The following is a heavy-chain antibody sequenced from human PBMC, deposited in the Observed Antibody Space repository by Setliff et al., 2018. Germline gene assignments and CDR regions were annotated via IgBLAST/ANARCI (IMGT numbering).Heavy chain of an antibody. D-gene: IGHD3-10*01. J-gene: IGHJ6*03. Sequence: SETLSLTRTVSGGSISSSYWSWIRQPPGKGLEWIGYFYHSGSMNYNPSLKGRVTMSVDTSNNQLSLKLTSVSAADTAVYYCARAYYYGSGNSHKYYMDVWGKGTAVTVSS. CDR1: GGSISSSY. V-gene: IGHV4-4*09. CDR3: ARAYYYGSGNSHKYYMDV. CDR2: FYHSGSM.